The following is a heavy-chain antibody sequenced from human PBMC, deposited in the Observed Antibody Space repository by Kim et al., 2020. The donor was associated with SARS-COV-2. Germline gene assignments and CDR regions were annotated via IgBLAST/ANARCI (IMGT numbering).Heavy chain of an antibody. J-gene: IGHJ4*02. D-gene: IGHD5-18*01. CDR3: AKTDTAMVTEVQEQDY. V-gene: IGHV3-23*01. Sequence: VKGRFTISRDNSKNTLYLQMNSLRAEDTAVYYCAKTDTAMVTEVQEQDYWGQGTLVTVSS.